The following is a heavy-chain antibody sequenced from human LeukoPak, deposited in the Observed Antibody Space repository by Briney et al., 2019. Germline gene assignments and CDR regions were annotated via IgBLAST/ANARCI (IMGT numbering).Heavy chain of an antibody. D-gene: IGHD2-21*02. J-gene: IGHJ6*02. Sequence: SVKVSFKASGFTFTTFAVQWVRQARGQRLEWIGWIVVDGGNTHYAQKFQERVDIITDRSTSTVFMELRSLRSDDTAVYYCSAGATTYCGEDCYPSFFFYHGIDVWGQGTTVTVSS. CDR1: GFTFTTFA. CDR3: SAGATTYCGEDCYPSFFFYHGIDV. CDR2: IVVDGGNT. V-gene: IGHV1-58*01.